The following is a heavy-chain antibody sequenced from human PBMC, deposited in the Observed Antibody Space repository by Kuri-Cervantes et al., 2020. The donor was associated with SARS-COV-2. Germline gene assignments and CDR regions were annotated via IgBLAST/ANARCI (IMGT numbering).Heavy chain of an antibody. CDR1: GYTFTSYG. CDR2: ISAYNGNT. D-gene: IGHD2-15*01. CDR3: ARVGIVVVVAAIPDWFDP. V-gene: IGHV1-18*01. J-gene: IGHJ5*02. Sequence: ASVKVSCKASGYTFTSYGISWVRQAPGHGLEWMGWISAYNGNTNYAQKLQGRVTMTTDTSTSTAYMELRSLRSDDTAVYYCARVGIVVVVAAIPDWFDPWGQGTLVTVSS.